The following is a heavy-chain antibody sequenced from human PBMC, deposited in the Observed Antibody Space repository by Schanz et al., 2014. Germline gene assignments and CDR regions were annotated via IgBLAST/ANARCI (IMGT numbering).Heavy chain of an antibody. CDR1: GFTFSSYS. CDR2: ISTRSITT. V-gene: IGHV3-48*02. Sequence: EVQLVESGGDLVQPGGSLRLSCAASGFTFSSYSMNWVRQTPGKGLEWVSYISTRSITTYYPASLKGRFTISRDDAKNSLYLQMNSLTDEDTAVYYCARVRAYDYGAEAHGMDVWGHGTTVTFSS. J-gene: IGHJ6*02. CDR3: ARVRAYDYGAEAHGMDV. D-gene: IGHD4-17*01.